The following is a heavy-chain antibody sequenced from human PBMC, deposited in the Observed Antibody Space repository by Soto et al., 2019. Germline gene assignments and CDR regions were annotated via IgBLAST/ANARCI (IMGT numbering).Heavy chain of an antibody. CDR2: IYTGGST. Sequence: RLSCAASGFTVNNNYMGWVRQAPGKGLEWVSVIYTGGSTYYADSVKGRFTISRDNSKNTLYLQMNSLRAEDTAVFYCARAPSGNYYFDSWGQGTLVTVSS. J-gene: IGHJ4*02. CDR1: GFTVNNNY. V-gene: IGHV3-53*01. D-gene: IGHD1-26*01. CDR3: ARAPSGNYYFDS.